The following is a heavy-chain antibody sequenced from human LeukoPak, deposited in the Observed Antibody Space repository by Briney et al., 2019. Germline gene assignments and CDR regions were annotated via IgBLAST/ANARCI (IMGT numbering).Heavy chain of an antibody. J-gene: IGHJ6*02. V-gene: IGHV4-34*01. Sequence: SETLSLTCAVYGGSFSGYYWSWIRQPPGKGLEWIGEINHSGGTNYNPSLKSRVTISVDTSKNQFSLKLSSVTAADTAVYYCARVRVATGSYYYYGMDVWGQGTTVTVSS. CDR1: GGSFSGYY. CDR3: ARVRVATGSYYYYGMDV. CDR2: INHSGGT. D-gene: IGHD5-12*01.